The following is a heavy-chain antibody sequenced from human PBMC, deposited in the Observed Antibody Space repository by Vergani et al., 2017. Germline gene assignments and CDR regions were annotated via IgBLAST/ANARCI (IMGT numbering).Heavy chain of an antibody. CDR3: AGANYYGSGSYSEYYFDY. CDR2: IIPILGIA. J-gene: IGHJ4*02. CDR1: GGTFSSYA. V-gene: IGHV1-69*04. D-gene: IGHD3-10*01. Sequence: QVQLVQSGAEVKKPGSSVKVSCKASGGTFSSYAISWVRQAPGQGLEWMGRIIPILGIANYAQKFQGRVTITADKSTSTAYMELSSLRSEDTAVYYCAGANYYGSGSYSEYYFDYWGQGTLVTVSS.